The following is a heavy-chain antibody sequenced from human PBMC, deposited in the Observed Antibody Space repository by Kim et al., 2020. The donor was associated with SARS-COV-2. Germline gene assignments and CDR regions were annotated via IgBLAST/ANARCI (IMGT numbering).Heavy chain of an antibody. CDR2: IRSKAYGGTT. CDR3: TARLGATSDY. J-gene: IGHJ4*02. D-gene: IGHD1-26*01. V-gene: IGHV3-49*04. Sequence: GGSLRLSCTASGFTFGDYAMSWVRQAPGKGLEWVGFIRSKAYGGTTEYAASVKGRFTISRDDSKSIAYLQMNSLKTEDKAVYYCTARLGATSDYWGQGTLVTVSS. CDR1: GFTFGDYA.